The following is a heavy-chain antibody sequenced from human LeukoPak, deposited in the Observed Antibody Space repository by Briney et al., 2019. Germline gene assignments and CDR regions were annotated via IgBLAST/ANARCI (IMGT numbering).Heavy chain of an antibody. CDR3: ARGNRAIQLWLKYYFDS. CDR2: INPNSGVT. Sequence: GASVKVSCKASGYTFTGYYLHWVRQAPGQGLEWMGCINPNSGVTNYAYKFQGRVTMTRATSINTAYMELSSLTSDDRAIYYCARGNRAIQLWLKYYFDSWGQGTLVTVSS. D-gene: IGHD5-18*01. J-gene: IGHJ4*02. V-gene: IGHV1-2*07. CDR1: GYTFTGYY.